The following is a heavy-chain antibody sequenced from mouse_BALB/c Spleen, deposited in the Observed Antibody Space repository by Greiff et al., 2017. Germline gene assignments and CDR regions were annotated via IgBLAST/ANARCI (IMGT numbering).Heavy chain of an antibody. V-gene: IGHV2-9*02. Sequence: QVQLQQSGPGLVAPSQSLSITCTVSGFSLTSYGVHWVRQPPGKGLEWLGVIWAGGSTNYNSALMSRLSISKDNSKSQVFLKMNSLQTDDTAMYYCARALNYYGSSYYAMDYWGQGTSVTVSS. CDR1: GFSLTSYG. CDR3: ARALNYYGSSYYAMDY. D-gene: IGHD1-1*01. J-gene: IGHJ4*01. CDR2: IWAGGST.